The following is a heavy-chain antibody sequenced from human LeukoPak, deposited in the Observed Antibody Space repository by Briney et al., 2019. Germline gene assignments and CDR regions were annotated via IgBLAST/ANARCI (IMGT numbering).Heavy chain of an antibody. D-gene: IGHD3-3*01. J-gene: IGHJ4*02. Sequence: SQTLSLTCTVSGDSISGRAYYWSWIRRPAGKGLEWIGRIHSSGTHSYNPSLKSRVSISVETSKNQFSLKLSSLTAADTAVYFCSRERGFWSGYFRPRYFDYWGQGTLVTV. CDR3: SRERGFWSGYFRPRYFDY. CDR1: GDSISGRAYY. CDR2: IHSSGTH. V-gene: IGHV4-61*02.